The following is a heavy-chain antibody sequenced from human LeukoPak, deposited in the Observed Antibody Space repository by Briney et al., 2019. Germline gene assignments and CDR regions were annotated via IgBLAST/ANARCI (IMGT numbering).Heavy chain of an antibody. J-gene: IGHJ4*02. CDR1: GYTFTGYY. CDR2: INPNSGGT. V-gene: IGHV1-2*02. D-gene: IGHD3-10*01. CDR3: ARESGSYFDY. Sequence: ASVKVSCKASGYTFTGYYMRWVRQAPGQGLEWMGWINPNSGGTNYAQKFQGRVTMTRDTSISTAYMELTRLRSDDSAVYYCARESGSYFDYWGQGTLVTVSS.